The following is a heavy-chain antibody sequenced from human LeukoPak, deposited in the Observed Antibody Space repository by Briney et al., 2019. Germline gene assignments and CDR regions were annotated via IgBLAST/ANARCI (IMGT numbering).Heavy chain of an antibody. CDR3: TRRPSVVPFDY. V-gene: IGHV3-74*01. Sequence: GGSLRLSCVASGFTFSTYWMHWVSQAPGKGLVWVSRINTDGTSTTYADSVKGRFTISRDNAKNTLYLQMNSLRAEDTAVYYCTRRPSVVPFDYWGQGTLVTVSS. CDR1: GFTFSTYW. CDR2: INTDGTST. J-gene: IGHJ4*02. D-gene: IGHD2-2*01.